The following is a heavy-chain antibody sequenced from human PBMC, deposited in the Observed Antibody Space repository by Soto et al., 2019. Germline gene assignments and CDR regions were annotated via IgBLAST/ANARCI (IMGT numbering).Heavy chain of an antibody. CDR3: ASVRFLEYAGWFDP. CDR1: GYTFTSYG. Sequence: QVQLVQSGAEVKKPGASVKVSCKASGYTFTSYGISWVRQAPGQGLEWMGWISAYNGNTNYAQKLQGRVTMTTDTSTSPAYMELRSLRSDDTDVYYCASVRFLEYAGWFDPWGQGTLVTVSS. J-gene: IGHJ5*02. CDR2: ISAYNGNT. D-gene: IGHD3-3*01. V-gene: IGHV1-18*04.